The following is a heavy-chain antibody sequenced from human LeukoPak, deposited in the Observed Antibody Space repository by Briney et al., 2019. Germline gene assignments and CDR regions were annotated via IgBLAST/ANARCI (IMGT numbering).Heavy chain of an antibody. CDR3: ARRAGAYSHPYDY. J-gene: IGHJ4*02. D-gene: IGHD4/OR15-4a*01. CDR2: ISGSGVST. Sequence: GGSLRLSCATSGFTFNYYGFHWVRQAPGKGLEWVSSISGSGVSTYYADSVKGRFTISRDNSKNTLYLQMNSLRAEDTAVYYCARRAGAYSHPYDYWGQGTLVTVSS. V-gene: IGHV3-23*01. CDR1: GFTFNYYG.